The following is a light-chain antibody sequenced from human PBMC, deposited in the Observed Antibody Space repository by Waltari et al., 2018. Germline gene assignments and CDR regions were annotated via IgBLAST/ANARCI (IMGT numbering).Light chain of an antibody. CDR1: SGHSNYA. CDR2: LNSDGSH. V-gene: IGLV4-69*01. J-gene: IGLJ3*02. Sequence: QLVLTQSPSASASLGASVKLTCTLSSGHSNYAIAWHQQQPEKGPRFLMNLNSDGSHSRGDGISDRFSGSSSGSERYFTISSLQSEDEADYYCQTWDTGIWVFGGGTKLTV. CDR3: QTWDTGIWV.